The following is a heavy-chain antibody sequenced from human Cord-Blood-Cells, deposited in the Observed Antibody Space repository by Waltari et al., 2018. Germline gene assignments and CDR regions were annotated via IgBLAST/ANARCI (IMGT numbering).Heavy chain of an antibody. V-gene: IGHV1-2*04. CDR2: INPTSGGT. Sequence: QVQLVQSGAEVKKPGASVKVSCKASGYTFTGYYMHWVRQAPGQGLEGMGWINPTSGGTNYAQKFQGWVTMTRDTSISTAYMELSRLRSDDTAVYYCARVGYSGYDWYFDLWGRGTLVTVSS. J-gene: IGHJ2*01. CDR1: GYTFTGYY. CDR3: ARVGYSGYDWYFDL. D-gene: IGHD5-12*01.